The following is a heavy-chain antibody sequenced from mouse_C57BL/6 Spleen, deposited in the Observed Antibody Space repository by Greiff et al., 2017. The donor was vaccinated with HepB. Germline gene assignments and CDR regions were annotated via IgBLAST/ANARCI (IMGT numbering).Heavy chain of an antibody. CDR3: ARGLLLHYFDY. Sequence: EVKVVESGGGLVQPGGSLSLSCAASGFTFTDYYMSWVRQPPGKALEWLGFIRNKANGYTTEYSASVKGRFTISRDNSQSILYLQMNALRAEDSATYYCARGLLLHYFDYWGQGTTRTVSS. CDR1: GFTFTDYY. CDR2: IRNKANGYTT. V-gene: IGHV7-3*01. J-gene: IGHJ2*01. D-gene: IGHD2-3*01.